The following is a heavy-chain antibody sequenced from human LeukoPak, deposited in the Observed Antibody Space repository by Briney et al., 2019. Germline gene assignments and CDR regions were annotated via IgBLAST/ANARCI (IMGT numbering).Heavy chain of an antibody. CDR2: MYYSGST. J-gene: IGHJ5*02. V-gene: IGHV4-4*08. Sequence: SETLSLTCTVSGGSISAYFWNWIRQPPGKGLEWIGYMYYSGSTNYNPSLKSRVTMSVDTSKTQSSLKLNSVTAADTAVYYCARDSGSYANNWFDPWGQGTLVTVSS. CDR3: ARDSGSYANNWFDP. D-gene: IGHD1-26*01. CDR1: GGSISAYF.